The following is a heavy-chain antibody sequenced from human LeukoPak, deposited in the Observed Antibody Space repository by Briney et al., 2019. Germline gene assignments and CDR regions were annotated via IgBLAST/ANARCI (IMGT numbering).Heavy chain of an antibody. CDR3: AKDLTAAAGYFDY. Sequence: GGSLRLSCAASGFSFSSYAMTWVRQAPGKGLEWVSAISGSGGSTYYADSVKGRFTISRDNSKNTLYLQMNSLRAEDTAVYYCAKDLTAAAGYFDYWGQGTLVTVSS. CDR1: GFSFSSYA. V-gene: IGHV3-23*01. D-gene: IGHD6-13*01. J-gene: IGHJ4*02. CDR2: ISGSGGST.